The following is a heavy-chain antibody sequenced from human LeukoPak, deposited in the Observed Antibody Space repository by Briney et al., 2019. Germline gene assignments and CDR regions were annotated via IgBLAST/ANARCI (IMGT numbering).Heavy chain of an antibody. J-gene: IGHJ6*03. CDR1: GDSISSSSYY. Sequence: SSETLSLTCTVSGDSISSSSYYWAWIRQPPGKGLEWIGSIYYSGSTYYNPSLKSRVTISVDTSKNQFSLKLSSVTAADTAVYYCARWVSWFGESHYYYYMDVWGKGTTVTISS. D-gene: IGHD3-10*01. CDR2: IYYSGST. CDR3: ARWVSWFGESHYYYYMDV. V-gene: IGHV4-39*07.